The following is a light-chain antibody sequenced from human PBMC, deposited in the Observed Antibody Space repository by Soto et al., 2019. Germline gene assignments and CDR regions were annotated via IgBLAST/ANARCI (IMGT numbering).Light chain of an antibody. Sequence: DIQMTQSPSSLSASVGDRVTITCRASQSIITYLNWYQQKPGKAPKLLISNASSLQSGVPSRFSCSGSERDFTLSITSLQPDDYATYYCQQSYSSPRTFGQGTKVDIK. CDR3: QQSYSSPRT. V-gene: IGKV1-39*01. CDR2: NAS. CDR1: QSIITY. J-gene: IGKJ2*01.